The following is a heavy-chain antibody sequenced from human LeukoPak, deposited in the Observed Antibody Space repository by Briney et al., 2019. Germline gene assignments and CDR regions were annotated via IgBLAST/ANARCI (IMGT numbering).Heavy chain of an antibody. D-gene: IGHD6-19*01. Sequence: SVKVSCKASGYTFTSYGVSWVRQAPGQGLEWMGGIIPIFGTANYAQKFQGRVTITADESTSTAYMELSSLRSEDTAVYYCARDVRNGIAVAELDYWGQGTLVTVSS. J-gene: IGHJ4*02. CDR1: GYTFTSYG. CDR3: ARDVRNGIAVAELDY. CDR2: IIPIFGTA. V-gene: IGHV1-69*13.